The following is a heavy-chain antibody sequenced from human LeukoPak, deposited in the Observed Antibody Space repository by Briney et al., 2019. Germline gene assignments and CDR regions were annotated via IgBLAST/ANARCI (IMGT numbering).Heavy chain of an antibody. CDR2: ISSSGSTI. J-gene: IGHJ6*03. D-gene: IGHD3-10*01. Sequence: PGGSLRLSCAASGFTFSSYEMNWVRQAPGKGLEWVSYISSSGSTIYYADSVKGRFTISRDNAKNKLYLQMNSVRAEDTAVYYCARVGYYGSGSYYIPYYYYYDYMDVRGKGTTVTVSS. V-gene: IGHV3-48*03. CDR1: GFTFSSYE. CDR3: ARVGYYGSGSYYIPYYYYYDYMDV.